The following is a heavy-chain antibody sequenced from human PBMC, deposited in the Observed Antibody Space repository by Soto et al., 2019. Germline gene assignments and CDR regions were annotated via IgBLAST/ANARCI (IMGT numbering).Heavy chain of an antibody. CDR3: ARGGRGITIFGVVTHEFKNEKYGMDV. CDR1: GYTFTSYG. CDR2: ISAYNGNT. Sequence: GASVKVSCKASGYTFTSYGISWVRQAPGQGLEWMGWISAYNGNTNYAQKLQGRVTMTTDTSTSTAYMELRSLRSDDTAVYYCARGGRGITIFGVVTHEFKNEKYGMDVWGQGTTVTVSS. D-gene: IGHD3-3*01. J-gene: IGHJ6*02. V-gene: IGHV1-18*04.